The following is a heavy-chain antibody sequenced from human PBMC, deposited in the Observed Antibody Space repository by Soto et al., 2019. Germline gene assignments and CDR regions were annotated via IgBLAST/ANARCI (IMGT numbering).Heavy chain of an antibody. V-gene: IGHV3-15*07. D-gene: IGHD6-13*01. CDR1: GLTFTDAW. Sequence: EVQLVESGGGLVTPGGSLRLSCAVSGLTFTDAWMNWMRQAPGKGPEWVGRIKSKSAGGTADYAAAVKDRFTMSRDDSKNMLYLQMNSLKTADTAVYYCSSGMAAGPYWGQGTLVTVSS. CDR3: SSGMAAGPY. CDR2: IKSKSAGGTA. J-gene: IGHJ4*02.